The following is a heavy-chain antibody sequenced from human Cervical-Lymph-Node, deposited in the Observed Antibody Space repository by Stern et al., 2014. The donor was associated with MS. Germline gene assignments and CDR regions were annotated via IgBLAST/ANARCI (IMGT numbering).Heavy chain of an antibody. CDR1: GFMFRTYN. Sequence: DVHLVESGGGLVKPGGSLRLSCAASGFMFRTYNMNWVRQAPGKGLEWVTAISMSSNYIYYADSVRGRFTISRDNAKNSLYLQMNSLRAEDTAVYYCARDDELYGLDYWGQGTLVTVSS. CDR3: ARDDELYGLDY. CDR2: ISMSSNYI. V-gene: IGHV3-21*01. J-gene: IGHJ4*02. D-gene: IGHD2/OR15-2a*01.